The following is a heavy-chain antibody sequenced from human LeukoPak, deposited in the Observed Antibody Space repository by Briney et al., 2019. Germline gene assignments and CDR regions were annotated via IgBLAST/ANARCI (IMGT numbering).Heavy chain of an antibody. J-gene: IGHJ4*02. V-gene: IGHV4-30-4*01. CDR1: GGSISSGDYY. D-gene: IGHD3-10*01. CDR3: ARDLDSGSYYNRPGYFDY. CDR2: IYYSGST. Sequence: SETLSLTCTVSGGSISSGDYYWSWIRQPPGKGLEWIGYIYYSGSTYYNPSLKSRVTISVDTSKNQFSLKLSSVTAADTAVYYCARDLDSGSYYNRPGYFDYWGQGTLVTVSS.